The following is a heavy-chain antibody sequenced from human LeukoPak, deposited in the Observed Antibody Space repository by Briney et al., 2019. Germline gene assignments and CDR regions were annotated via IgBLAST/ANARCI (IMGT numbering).Heavy chain of an antibody. CDR2: INPNSGDT. CDR1: GYTFTGYY. Sequence: GASVRVSCKASGYTFTGYYMHWVRQAPGQGLEWMGWINPNSGDTNYAQKFQGRVTLTRDTSISTAYMELSRLRSDDTAVYYCARADDSRRTLYYWGQGTLVTVSS. CDR3: ARADDSRRTLYY. J-gene: IGHJ4*02. D-gene: IGHD2/OR15-2a*01. V-gene: IGHV1-2*02.